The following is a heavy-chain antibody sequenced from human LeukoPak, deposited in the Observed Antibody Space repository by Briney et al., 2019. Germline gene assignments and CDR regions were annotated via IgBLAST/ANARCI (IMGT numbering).Heavy chain of an antibody. CDR1: RFTFNTYA. CDR2: ISSSGGRT. J-gene: IGHJ4*02. V-gene: IGHV3-23*01. Sequence: GGSLRLSCAASRFTFNTYAMSWVRQAPGKGLEWVSAISSSGGRTYYTDSVKGRFTVSRDNSKNTLYLQMNSLRAEDTAVYYCARVGFLYYFDYWGQGTLVTVSS. CDR3: ARVGFLYYFDY.